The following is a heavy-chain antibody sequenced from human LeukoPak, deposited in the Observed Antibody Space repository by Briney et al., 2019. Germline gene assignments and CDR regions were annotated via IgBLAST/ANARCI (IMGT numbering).Heavy chain of an antibody. D-gene: IGHD6-13*01. CDR3: ARGVSSWYYGVGWFDP. Sequence: SETLSLTCTVSGGSISSYYWSWIRQPPGKGLEWIGYIYYSGCTNYNPSLKSRVTISVDTSKNQFSLKLSSVTAADTAVYYCARGVSSWYYGVGWFDPWGQGTLVTVSS. CDR1: GGSISSYY. V-gene: IGHV4-59*01. J-gene: IGHJ5*02. CDR2: IYYSGCT.